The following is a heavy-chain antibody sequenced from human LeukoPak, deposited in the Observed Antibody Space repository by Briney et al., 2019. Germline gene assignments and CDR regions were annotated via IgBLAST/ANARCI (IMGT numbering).Heavy chain of an antibody. CDR3: ARGVGIGYCSGGSCYGFDP. CDR2: INPNSGGT. J-gene: IGHJ5*02. Sequence: ASVKVSCKASGYTFTGYYMHWVRQAPGQGLEWMGWINPNSGGTNYAQKFQGRVTMTRDTSISTAYMELNRLRSDDTAVYYCARGVGIGYCSGGSCYGFDPWGQGTLVTVSS. D-gene: IGHD2-15*01. V-gene: IGHV1-2*02. CDR1: GYTFTGYY.